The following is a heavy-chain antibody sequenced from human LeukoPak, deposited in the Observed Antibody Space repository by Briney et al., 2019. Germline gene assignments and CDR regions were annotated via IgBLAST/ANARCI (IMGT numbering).Heavy chain of an antibody. CDR1: EYNFANYW. CDR3: ARLISTAGLSYFDL. Sequence: GESLKISCNASEYNFANYWIGWVRQMPGRGLEWMGLIYPGDSKTRFSPYFQGQVTLSADKYINTAYLHWSRLKASDTALYYCARLISTAGLSYFDLWGQGSLVTVSS. D-gene: IGHD6-13*01. J-gene: IGHJ4*02. CDR2: IYPGDSKT. V-gene: IGHV5-51*01.